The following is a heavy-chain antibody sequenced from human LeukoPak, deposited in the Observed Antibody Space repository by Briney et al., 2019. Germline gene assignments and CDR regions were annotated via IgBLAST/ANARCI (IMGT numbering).Heavy chain of an antibody. V-gene: IGHV3-30*04. CDR3: AGSPRWPYCGGDGSAGPLLIYYFGY. CDR1: GFTFSSYA. J-gene: IGHJ4*02. CDR2: ISYDGSNK. D-gene: IGHD2-21*02. Sequence: GGSLRLSCAASGFTFSSYAMHWVRQAPGKGLEWVAVISYDGSNKYYADSVKGRFTISRDNSKNTLYLQMNSLRAEDTAVYYCAGSPRWPYCGGDGSAGPLLIYYFGYWGQGTLVTVSS.